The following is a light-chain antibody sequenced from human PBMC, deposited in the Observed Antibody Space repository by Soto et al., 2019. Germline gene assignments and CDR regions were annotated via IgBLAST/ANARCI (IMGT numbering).Light chain of an antibody. Sequence: QSALTQPASVSGSPGQSITISCTGTSSDVGGYNYVSWYQQHPGKAPKLMIYDVSNRPSGVSNRFSGSKSGNTASLTISGLQAEDEADYYCSSYTSSSTPGIWVFGGGTQLTVL. CDR3: SSYTSSSTPGIWV. CDR2: DVS. V-gene: IGLV2-14*01. CDR1: SSDVGGYNY. J-gene: IGLJ3*02.